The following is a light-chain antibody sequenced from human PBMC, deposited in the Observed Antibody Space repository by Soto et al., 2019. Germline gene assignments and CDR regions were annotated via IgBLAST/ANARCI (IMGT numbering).Light chain of an antibody. V-gene: IGKV1-39*01. CDR2: TTT. CDR3: QQSYSTPIT. CDR1: QTITRF. Sequence: DIQMTQSPSSLSASVGDSVTITCRASQTITRFLNWYQQMPGKAPKLLIHTTTTLQSGVPSRFRGSGSGTGFTLTIDSLQPEDFATYYCQQSYSTPITFGGGTKVEI. J-gene: IGKJ4*01.